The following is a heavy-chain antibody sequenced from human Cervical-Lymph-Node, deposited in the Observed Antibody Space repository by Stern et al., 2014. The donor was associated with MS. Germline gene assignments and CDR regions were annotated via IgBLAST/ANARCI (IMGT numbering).Heavy chain of an antibody. D-gene: IGHD3-16*01. CDR1: GFTFTNYA. CDR2: VSEYGHNA. CDR3: ANPTSQGGGLYYMDV. V-gene: IGHV3-23*01. J-gene: IGHJ6*03. Sequence: EVQLLESGGGLVQPGGSLTLSCAASGFTFTNYALTWVRQAPGKGLEWVATVSEYGHNAYCADSVKGRFTVSRDDSRDTLYLQMNGLSAEDTAVYYCANPTSQGGGLYYMDVWGKGTTVTV.